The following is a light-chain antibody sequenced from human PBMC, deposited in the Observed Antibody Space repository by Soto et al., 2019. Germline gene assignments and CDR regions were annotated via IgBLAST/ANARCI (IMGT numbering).Light chain of an antibody. Sequence: EIVLTQSPGTLSLSPGERATLSCRASQSVSSNFLAWYQQRPGQAPRLLIYGTTTRATGIPDRFSGSGSGTGFTLTISRLEPEDFAVYYCQQYATSPPRFTFGPGTTVDIK. V-gene: IGKV3-20*01. J-gene: IGKJ3*01. CDR1: QSVSSNF. CDR3: QQYATSPPRFT. CDR2: GTT.